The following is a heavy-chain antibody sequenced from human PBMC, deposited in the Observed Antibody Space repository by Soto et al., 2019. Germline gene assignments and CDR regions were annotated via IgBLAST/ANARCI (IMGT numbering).Heavy chain of an antibody. CDR3: ERGLSYYDFWSGMDV. CDR2: IYYSGST. J-gene: IGHJ6*04. D-gene: IGHD3-3*01. CDR1: GGSISRGGYY. Sequence: PSETLSLTCTVSGGSISRGGYYWSWIRQHPGKGLEWIGYIYYSGSTYYNPSLKSRVTISVDTSKNQFSLKLSSVTAADTAVYYCERGLSYYDFWSGMDVWGKGITVTVSS. V-gene: IGHV4-31*03.